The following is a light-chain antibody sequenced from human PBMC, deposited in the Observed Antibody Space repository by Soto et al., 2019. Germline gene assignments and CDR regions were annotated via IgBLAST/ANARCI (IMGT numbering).Light chain of an antibody. J-gene: IGLJ1*01. CDR3: SSYTNSNTYV. V-gene: IGLV2-14*01. Sequence: QSALTQPASVSGSPGQSITISCTGTSSDVGGYNYVSWYQQLPGKAPKLIIYEVSNRPSGASNRFSGSKSGNTASLTISGLQGEDEADYFCSSYTNSNTYVFGTGTKVT. CDR2: EVS. CDR1: SSDVGGYNY.